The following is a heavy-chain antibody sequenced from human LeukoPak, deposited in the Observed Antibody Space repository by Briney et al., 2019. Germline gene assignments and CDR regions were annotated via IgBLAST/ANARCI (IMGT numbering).Heavy chain of an antibody. CDR3: ARDPYEYSSGWYLSY. D-gene: IGHD6-19*01. CDR2: INSDGSST. Sequence: GGSLRLSCAASGFTFSSYWMHWVRQAPGKGLVWVSRINSDGSSTSYADSVKGRFTISRDNAKNTLYLQMNSLRAEDTAVYYCARDPYEYSSGWYLSYWDQGTLVTVSS. CDR1: GFTFSSYW. V-gene: IGHV3-74*01. J-gene: IGHJ4*02.